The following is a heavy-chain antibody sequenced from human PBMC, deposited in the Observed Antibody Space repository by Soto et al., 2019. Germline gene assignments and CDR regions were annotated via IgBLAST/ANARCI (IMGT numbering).Heavy chain of an antibody. CDR2: ISAYNGNT. D-gene: IGHD3-10*01. CDR3: ARATMVRGVIIPDAFDI. CDR1: GYTFTSYG. J-gene: IGHJ3*02. V-gene: IGHV1-18*01. Sequence: EASVKVSCKASGYTFTSYGISWVRQAPGQGLEWMGWISAYNGNTNYAQKLQGRVTMTTDTSTSTAYMELRSLRSDDTAVYYCARATMVRGVIIPDAFDIWGQGTMVTVS.